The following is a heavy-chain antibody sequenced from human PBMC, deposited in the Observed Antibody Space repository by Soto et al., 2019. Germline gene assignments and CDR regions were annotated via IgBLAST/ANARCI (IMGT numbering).Heavy chain of an antibody. CDR2: IYYTGST. CDR3: ARYCSSTSCYYGMDV. V-gene: IGHV4-30-2*01. J-gene: IGHJ6*02. CDR1: GGSMSRGGQS. Sequence: PSETLSLTCAVSGGSMSRGGQSWSWIRQPPGKGLEWLGFIYYTGSTYYNPSLKSRVTLSVDRSKNQFSLQLNSVTPEDTAVYYCARYCSSTSCYYGMDVWGQGTTVTVSS. D-gene: IGHD2-2*01.